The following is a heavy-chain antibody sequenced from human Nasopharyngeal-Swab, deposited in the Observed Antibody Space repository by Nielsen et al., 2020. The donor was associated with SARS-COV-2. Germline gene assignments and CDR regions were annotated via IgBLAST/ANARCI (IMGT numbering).Heavy chain of an antibody. Sequence: SQTLSLTCAISGDSVSSNNVGWNWLRQSPSRGLEWLGRTYYGSKWYNHYAPSVKSRVTIKPDISKNQFSLQMDSVTPEDSAVYYCARGFLQTGFDYWGQGTLVTVSS. CDR1: GDSVSSNNVG. CDR2: TYYGSKWYN. D-gene: IGHD3-9*01. J-gene: IGHJ4*02. V-gene: IGHV6-1*01. CDR3: ARGFLQTGFDY.